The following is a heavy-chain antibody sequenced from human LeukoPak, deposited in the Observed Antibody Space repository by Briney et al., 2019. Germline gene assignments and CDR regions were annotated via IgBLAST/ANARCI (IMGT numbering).Heavy chain of an antibody. CDR3: ARAVMDYGGNNWFDP. CDR2: MNPNSGNT. D-gene: IGHD4-23*01. V-gene: IGHV1-8*03. Sequence: GASVKVSCKASGYTFTSYDINWVRQATGQGLEWMGWMNPNSGNTGYAQKFQGRVTITRNTSISTAYMELSSLRSEDTAVYYCARAVMDYGGNNWFDPWGQGTLVTVSS. J-gene: IGHJ5*02. CDR1: GYTFTSYD.